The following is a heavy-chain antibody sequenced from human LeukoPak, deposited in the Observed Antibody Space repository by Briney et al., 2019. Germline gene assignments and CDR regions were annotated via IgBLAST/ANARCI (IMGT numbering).Heavy chain of an antibody. V-gene: IGHV3-74*01. CDR2: INSDGSSS. D-gene: IGHD3-3*01. Sequence: GGSLRLSCTASGFTFSNYWIHWVRQAPGKGLVWVSRINSDGSSSTYVDSVKGRFTVSRDNAKNTLYLQMNSLRAEDTALYYCAKTGYDFWTGEYYYYMDVWGKGTTVTVSS. CDR3: AKTGYDFWTGEYYYYMDV. J-gene: IGHJ6*03. CDR1: GFTFSNYW.